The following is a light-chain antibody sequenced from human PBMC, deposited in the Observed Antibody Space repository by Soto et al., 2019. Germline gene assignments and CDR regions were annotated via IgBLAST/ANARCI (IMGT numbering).Light chain of an antibody. CDR2: GAS. V-gene: IGKV3-15*01. CDR1: QNVNAN. Sequence: EVVMTQSPATLSVSPVERATLSCRASQNVNANLAWYQQKPGQAPRLLIHGASTRATGIPARFSGSGFGTEFILTISSLQSEDFAVYYCQQYNTWLWTFGQGTKVEGK. J-gene: IGKJ1*01. CDR3: QQYNTWLWT.